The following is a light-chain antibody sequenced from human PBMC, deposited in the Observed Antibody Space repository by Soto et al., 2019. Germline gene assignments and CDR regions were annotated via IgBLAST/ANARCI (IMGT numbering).Light chain of an antibody. V-gene: IGKV3-15*01. CDR1: QSVSSN. Sequence: EIVMTQSPATLSVSPGERATLSCRASQSVSSNLAWYQQKPGQAPGLLIYGASTRAPGIPARFSGSGSGTEFTLTISSLQSEDFAVYYCQQGVTFGGGTKVEIK. CDR3: QQGVT. CDR2: GAS. J-gene: IGKJ4*01.